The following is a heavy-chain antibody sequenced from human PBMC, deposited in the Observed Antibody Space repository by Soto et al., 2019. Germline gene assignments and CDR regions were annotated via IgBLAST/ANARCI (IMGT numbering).Heavy chain of an antibody. V-gene: IGHV1-69*13. Sequence: SVKVSCKASGGTFSSYAISWVRQAPGQGLEWMGGIIPIFGTANYAQKFQGRVTITADESTSTAYMELSSLRSEDTAVYYCARGLVGGANMAYYYGMDVWGQGTTVTVSS. CDR1: GGTFSSYA. D-gene: IGHD2-15*01. CDR3: ARGLVGGANMAYYYGMDV. CDR2: IIPIFGTA. J-gene: IGHJ6*02.